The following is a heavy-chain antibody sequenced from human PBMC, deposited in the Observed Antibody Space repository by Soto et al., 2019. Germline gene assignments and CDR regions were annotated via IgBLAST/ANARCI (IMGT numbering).Heavy chain of an antibody. V-gene: IGHV1-3*01. Sequence: QVQLVQSGAEVKKPGASVKVSCKASGYTFTSYAMHWVRQAPGQRLEWMGWINAGNGNTKYSQKFQGRVTITRDTAASTAYMERSRLRSEDTAVYYCARDLWFGESSLGYWGQGTLVTVCS. J-gene: IGHJ4*02. D-gene: IGHD3-10*01. CDR3: ARDLWFGESSLGY. CDR2: INAGNGNT. CDR1: GYTFTSYA.